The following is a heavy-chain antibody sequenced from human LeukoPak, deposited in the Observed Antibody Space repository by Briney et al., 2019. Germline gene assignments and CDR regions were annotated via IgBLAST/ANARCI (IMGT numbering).Heavy chain of an antibody. D-gene: IGHD6-6*01. CDR1: GFTFSSYA. V-gene: IGHV3-23*01. Sequence: AVGCLRLSCAASGFTFSSYAMSWVRQATGKALEWVSGISGSGASTYYADSVKGRSTISRDNSKDTLFLQVNSLRAEDTAIYYCAKCRQYSSSLFDYWGQGTLVTVSS. J-gene: IGHJ4*02. CDR3: AKCRQYSSSLFDY. CDR2: ISGSGAST.